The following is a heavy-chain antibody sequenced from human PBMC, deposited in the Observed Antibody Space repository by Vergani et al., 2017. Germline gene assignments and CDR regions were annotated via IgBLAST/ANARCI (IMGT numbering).Heavy chain of an antibody. CDR3: ARHGYDLSYYYMDG. V-gene: IGHV4-59*08. CDR1: GGSISSYY. J-gene: IGHJ6*03. Sequence: VQLQESGPGLVKPSETLSLTCTVSGGSISSYYWSWIRQPPGKGLEWIGYIYYSGSTNYNPSLKSRVTISVDTSKNQFSLKLSSVTAADTAVYYCARHGYDLSYYYMDGWGKGTTVTVSS. CDR2: IYYSGST. D-gene: IGHD5-12*01.